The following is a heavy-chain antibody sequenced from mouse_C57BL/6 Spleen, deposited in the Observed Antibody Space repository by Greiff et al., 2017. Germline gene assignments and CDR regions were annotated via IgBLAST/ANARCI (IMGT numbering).Heavy chain of an antibody. J-gene: IGHJ4*01. V-gene: IGHV3-6*01. CDR2: ISYDGSN. CDR1: GYSITSGDY. D-gene: IGHD2-4*01. Sequence: EVKLMESGPGLVKPSQSLSLTCSVTGYSITSGDYWNWIRQFPGNKLEWMGYISYDGSNNYNPSLKNRISITSDTSKNQFFLKLNSVTTEDTATYYCARGDYDYDADYAMDYWGQGTSVTVSS. CDR3: ARGDYDYDADYAMDY.